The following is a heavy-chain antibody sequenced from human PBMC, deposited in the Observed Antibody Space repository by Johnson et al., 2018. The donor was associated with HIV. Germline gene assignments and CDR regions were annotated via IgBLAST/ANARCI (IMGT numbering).Heavy chain of an antibody. V-gene: IGHV3-23*04. CDR2: ISGSGGST. CDR3: VRKESAYCSGGSCGTDAFDI. D-gene: IGHD2-15*01. Sequence: EVQLVESGGGLVQPGGSLRLSCAASGFTFSSYAMSWVRQAPGKGLEWVSAISGSGGSTYYADSVKGRFTISSDNSKNTQYLQMNSLRAEDTAVYYCVRKESAYCSGGSCGTDAFDIWGQGTMVTVSS. J-gene: IGHJ3*02. CDR1: GFTFSSYA.